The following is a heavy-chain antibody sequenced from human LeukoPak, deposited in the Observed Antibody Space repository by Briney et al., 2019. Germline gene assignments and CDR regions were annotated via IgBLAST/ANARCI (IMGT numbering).Heavy chain of an antibody. V-gene: IGHV3-21*01. D-gene: IGHD4-17*01. CDR2: ISSSSSYI. Sequence: GGSLGLSCAASGFTFSSYSMNWVRQAPGKGLEWVSSISSSSSYIYYADSVKGRFTISRDNAKNSLYLQMNSLRAEDTAVYYCARDAATTVTIRKGYAFDIWGQGTMVTVSS. CDR3: ARDAATTVTIRKGYAFDI. J-gene: IGHJ3*02. CDR1: GFTFSSYS.